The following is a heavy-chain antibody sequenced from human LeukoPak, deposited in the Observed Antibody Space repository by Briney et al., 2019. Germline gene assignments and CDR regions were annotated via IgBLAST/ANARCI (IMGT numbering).Heavy chain of an antibody. CDR1: GITLSNYD. D-gene: IGHD3-22*01. Sequence: GGSLRLSCAVSGITLSNYDMSWVRQAPGKGLEWVAGISDSGGSTKYADSVKGRITISRDNHKNTLYLQMNSLRVEDTAVYFCAKRGVVIRVILVGFHKEAYYFDSWGQGALVTVSS. CDR3: AKRGVVIRVILVGFHKEAYYFDS. CDR2: ISDSGGST. J-gene: IGHJ4*02. V-gene: IGHV3-23*01.